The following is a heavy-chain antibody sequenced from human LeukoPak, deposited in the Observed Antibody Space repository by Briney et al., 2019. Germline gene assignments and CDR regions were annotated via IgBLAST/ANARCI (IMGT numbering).Heavy chain of an antibody. CDR3: ARVADFWSGPIDY. D-gene: IGHD3-3*01. V-gene: IGHV4-39*07. CDR1: GGSISSSSYY. J-gene: IGHJ4*02. Sequence: SETLSLTCTVSGGSISSSSYYWGWIRQPPGKGLEWIGSIYYSGGTYYNPSLKSRVTISVDTSKNQFSLKLSSVTAADTAVYYCARVADFWSGPIDYWGQGTLVTVSS. CDR2: IYYSGGT.